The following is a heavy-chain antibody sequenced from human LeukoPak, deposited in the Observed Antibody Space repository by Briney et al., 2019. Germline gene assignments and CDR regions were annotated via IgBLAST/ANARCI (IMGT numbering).Heavy chain of an antibody. V-gene: IGHV3-20*01. CDR1: GFTFGDYG. D-gene: IGHD6-6*01. CDR3: ARAVSSSGLGAFDI. Sequence: GGSLRLSCAASGFTFGDYGMSWVRQAPGKGLEWVSGINWNGGRTGYADSVKGRFTTSRDNAKNSLYLQMNSLRAEDTALYHCARAVSSSGLGAFDIWGQGTMVTVSS. J-gene: IGHJ3*02. CDR2: INWNGGRT.